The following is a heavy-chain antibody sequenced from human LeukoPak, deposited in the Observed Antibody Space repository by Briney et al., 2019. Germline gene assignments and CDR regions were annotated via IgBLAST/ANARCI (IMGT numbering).Heavy chain of an antibody. Sequence: PGGSLRLSCAASGFTFSSYWMHWVRQAPGKGLVWVSRINSDGSSTSYADSVKGRFTISRDNAKNSLSLQMNSLRVDDTAVYYCVRAPPYCGGDCSDWYFDLWGRGTLVTVSS. CDR1: GFTFSSYW. V-gene: IGHV3-74*01. J-gene: IGHJ2*01. D-gene: IGHD2-21*02. CDR2: INSDGSST. CDR3: VRAPPYCGGDCSDWYFDL.